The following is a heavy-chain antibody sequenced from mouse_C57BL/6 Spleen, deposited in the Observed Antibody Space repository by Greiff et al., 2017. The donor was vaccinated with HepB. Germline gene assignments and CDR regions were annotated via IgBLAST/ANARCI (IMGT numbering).Heavy chain of an antibody. Sequence: EVQLQQSGPELVKPGASVKISCKASGYTFTDYYMNWVKQSHGKSLEWIGDINPNNGGTSYNQKFKGKATLTVDKSSSTAYMELRSLTSEDSAVYYCERDYGSSSFNYWGQGTTLTVSS. CDR2: INPNNGGT. V-gene: IGHV1-26*01. CDR1: GYTFTDYY. D-gene: IGHD1-1*01. J-gene: IGHJ2*01. CDR3: ERDYGSSSFNY.